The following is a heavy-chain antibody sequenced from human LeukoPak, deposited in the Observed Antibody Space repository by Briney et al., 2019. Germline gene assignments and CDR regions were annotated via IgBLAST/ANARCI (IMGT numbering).Heavy chain of an antibody. Sequence: GRSLRLSCTTSGFAFSDYWMSCVRQAPGKGLEWLSVINQNGSQTSYVDSVRGRFTVSRDTAKNSLYLQMNSLRADDTAVYYCARDSSPRYSGYDWVYWGRGTLVTVSS. J-gene: IGHJ4*02. CDR3: ARDSSPRYSGYDWVY. CDR1: GFAFSDYW. D-gene: IGHD5-12*01. V-gene: IGHV3-7*01. CDR2: INQNGSQT.